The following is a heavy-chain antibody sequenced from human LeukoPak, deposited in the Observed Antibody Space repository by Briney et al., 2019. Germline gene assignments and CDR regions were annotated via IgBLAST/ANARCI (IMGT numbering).Heavy chain of an antibody. J-gene: IGHJ4*02. CDR1: GYTFTGYY. CDR2: MNPNSGNT. D-gene: IGHD5-12*01. Sequence: ASVKVSCKASGYTFTGYYMHWVRQATGQGLEWMGWMNPNSGNTGYAQKFQGRVTMTRNTSISTAYMELSSLRSEDTAVYYCARRPSGYGTGSFDYWGQGTLVTVSS. V-gene: IGHV1-8*02. CDR3: ARRPSGYGTGSFDY.